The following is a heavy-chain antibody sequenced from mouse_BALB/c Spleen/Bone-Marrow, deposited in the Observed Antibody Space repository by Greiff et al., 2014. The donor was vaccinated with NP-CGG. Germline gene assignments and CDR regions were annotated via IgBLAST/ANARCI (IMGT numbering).Heavy chain of an antibody. V-gene: IGHV5-12-1*01. D-gene: IGHD2-3*01. CDR2: ISHGGGTT. CDR3: TRHGGYYPYYYAMDY. J-gene: IGHJ4*01. CDR1: GFAFSSYG. Sequence: EVQLVESGGGLVKPGGSLKLSCAASGFAFSSYGMSWVRQTPEKRLEWVAYISHGGGTTYYSDTVKGRLTISRDNANNTLYLQMSSLKSEDTAIYYCTRHGGYYPYYYAMDYWGQGTSVTVSS.